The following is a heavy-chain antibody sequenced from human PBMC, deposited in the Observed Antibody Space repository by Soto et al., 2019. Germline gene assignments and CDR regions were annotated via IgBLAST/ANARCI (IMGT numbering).Heavy chain of an antibody. CDR3: ARESEDLTSNFDY. CDR1: GFTFSRYS. J-gene: IGHJ4*02. Sequence: EVQLVESGGGMGRPGGSLRLACAPSGFTFSRYSMNWFRQAPGKGLEWVSAISSTTNYIYYADSMKGRFTVSRDNSKNVVYLDMNSLSAEDTGVYYCARESEDLTSNFDYWGQGTLVTVSS. CDR2: ISSTTNYI. V-gene: IGHV3-21*01.